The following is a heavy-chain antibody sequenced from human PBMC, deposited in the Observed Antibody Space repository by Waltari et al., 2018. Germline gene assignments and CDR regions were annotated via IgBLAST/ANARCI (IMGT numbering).Heavy chain of an antibody. D-gene: IGHD1-26*01. Sequence: VQLVESGGAVLQPGGSLRLTCETPGFTFFNYEMNWVRQAPGKGLEWIAYISNSGSRTFYSDSVRGRFTISRDDAKNSVFLQMNDLRVDDSGLYYCTRGLVGAPGWGQGTLVTVSS. CDR2: ISNSGSRT. V-gene: IGHV3-48*03. CDR3: TRGLVGAPG. CDR1: GFTFFNYE. J-gene: IGHJ4*02.